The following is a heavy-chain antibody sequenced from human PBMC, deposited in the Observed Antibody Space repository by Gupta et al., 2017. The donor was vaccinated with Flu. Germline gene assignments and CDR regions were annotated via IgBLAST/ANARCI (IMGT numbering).Heavy chain of an antibody. J-gene: IGHJ5*02. Sequence: QVQLQESGPGLVKPSQTLSLTCTVSGGSISSGSYYWSWIRQPAGKGLEWIGRIYTSGSTNYNPSLKSRVTISVDTSKNQFSLKLSSVTAADTAVYYCARDSIDGYGTNGVCLSFDPWGQGTLVTVSS. CDR2: IYTSGST. CDR1: GGSISSGSYY. V-gene: IGHV4-61*02. D-gene: IGHD2-8*01. CDR3: ARDSIDGYGTNGVCLSFDP.